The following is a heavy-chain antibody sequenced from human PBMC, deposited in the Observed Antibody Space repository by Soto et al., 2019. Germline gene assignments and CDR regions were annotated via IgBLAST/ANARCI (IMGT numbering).Heavy chain of an antibody. V-gene: IGHV1-3*01. CDR3: ARHGSGWDY. Sequence: ASVKVSCKTSGYTFSSYVMHWVRQAPGQRLEWMGWINAGNGNVKHSQKFQGRVTITRDTSASAAYMELSSLRSEDTAVYYCARHGSGWDYWGQGTLVTVSS. CDR2: INAGNGNV. J-gene: IGHJ4*02. D-gene: IGHD6-19*01. CDR1: GYTFSSYV.